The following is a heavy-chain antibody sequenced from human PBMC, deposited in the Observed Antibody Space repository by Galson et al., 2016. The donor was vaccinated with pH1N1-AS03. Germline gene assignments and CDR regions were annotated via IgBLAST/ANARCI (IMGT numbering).Heavy chain of an antibody. CDR3: ARETVVGKGFEY. CDR1: GFTFSPYA. Sequence: SLRLSCAGSGFTFSPYAMHWVRQAPGKGLEWVAVISSDGSNKYYSDSGKGRFTISRDNSKSTLYLQMNSLRAEDSAVYYCARETVVGKGFEYWGQGTLVTVSS. V-gene: IGHV3-30*04. J-gene: IGHJ4*02. CDR2: ISSDGSNK. D-gene: IGHD6-19*01.